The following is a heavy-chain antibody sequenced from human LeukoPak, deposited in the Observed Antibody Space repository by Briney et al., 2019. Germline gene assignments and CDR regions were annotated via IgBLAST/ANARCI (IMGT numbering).Heavy chain of an antibody. D-gene: IGHD4-17*01. CDR1: GFTLSSYA. CDR3: ARGGYGDHGENWFDP. Sequence: GRSLRLSCAVSGFTLSSYAMHWVRQAPGKGLKWVAVISHDGSNKYYADSVKGRFTISRDNSKNTLYLQMNSLRSEDTAVYYCARGGYGDHGENWFDPWGQGTLVTVSS. CDR2: ISHDGSNK. V-gene: IGHV3-30*04. J-gene: IGHJ5*02.